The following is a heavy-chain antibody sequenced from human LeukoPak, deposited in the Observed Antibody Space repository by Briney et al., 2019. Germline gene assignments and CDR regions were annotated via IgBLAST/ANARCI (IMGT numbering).Heavy chain of an antibody. CDR1: GFTFRSYE. D-gene: IGHD1-26*01. CDR2: ISSSGNTI. J-gene: IGHJ4*02. CDR3: ARGFDIVGVLFDY. V-gene: IGHV3-48*03. Sequence: GGSLRLSCAASGFTFRSYEMNWARQAPGKGLEWVSYISSSGNTIYYADSVKGRFTISRDNAKNSLYLQMNSLRAEDTAVYYCARGFDIVGVLFDYWGQGTLVTVSS.